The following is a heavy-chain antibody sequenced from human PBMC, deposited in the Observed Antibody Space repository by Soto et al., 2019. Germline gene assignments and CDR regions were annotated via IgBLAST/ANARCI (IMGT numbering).Heavy chain of an antibody. CDR1: GGTFSSYA. V-gene: IGHV1-69*01. D-gene: IGHD6-13*01. J-gene: IGHJ6*02. CDR2: IIPIFGTA. Sequence: QVQLVQSGAEVKKPGSSVKVSCKASGGTFSSYAISWVRQAPGQGLEWMGGIIPIFGTANYAQKFQGRVTITADESTSTAYMELSSLRSEDTAVYYCARNRYSSSWYGSYYYYYGMDVRGQGTTVTVSS. CDR3: ARNRYSSSWYGSYYYYYGMDV.